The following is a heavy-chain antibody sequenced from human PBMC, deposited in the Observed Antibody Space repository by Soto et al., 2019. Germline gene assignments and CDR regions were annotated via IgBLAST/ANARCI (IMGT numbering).Heavy chain of an antibody. CDR3: AKDIRDNWNYRGGYYYGMDV. J-gene: IGHJ6*02. D-gene: IGHD1-7*01. Sequence: GGSLRLSCAASGFTFSSYAMSWVRQAPGKGLEWVSAISGSGGSTYYADSVKGRFTISRDNSKNTLYLQMNSLRAEDTAVYYCAKDIRDNWNYRGGYYYGMDVWGQGTTVTVSS. V-gene: IGHV3-23*01. CDR1: GFTFSSYA. CDR2: ISGSGGST.